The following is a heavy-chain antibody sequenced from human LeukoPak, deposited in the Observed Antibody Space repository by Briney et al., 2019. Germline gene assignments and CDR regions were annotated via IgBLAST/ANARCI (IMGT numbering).Heavy chain of an antibody. D-gene: IGHD7-27*01. CDR1: GFTLSNNY. Sequence: GSLRLSCTVSGFTLSNNYMTWIRQAPGKGLEYISYLSNTGSDIFYADSVKGRFSISRDNAKNSLYLQMNSLRAEDTAVYYCARGHWGLDCWGQGTLVTVSS. V-gene: IGHV3-11*01. J-gene: IGHJ4*02. CDR3: ARGHWGLDC. CDR2: LSNTGSDI.